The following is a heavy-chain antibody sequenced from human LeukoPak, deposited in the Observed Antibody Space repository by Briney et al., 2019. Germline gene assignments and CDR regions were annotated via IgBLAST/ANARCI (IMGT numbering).Heavy chain of an antibody. Sequence: EASVKVSCKASGFTFTSSAMQWVRQARGQRLEWIGWIVVGSGNTNYAQKFQERVTITRDMSTSTAYMELSSLRSEDTAVYYCAARYCTNGVWYNGFDPWGQGTLVTVSS. J-gene: IGHJ5*02. CDR1: GFTFTSSA. D-gene: IGHD2-8*01. CDR2: IVVGSGNT. CDR3: AARYCTNGVWYNGFDP. V-gene: IGHV1-58*02.